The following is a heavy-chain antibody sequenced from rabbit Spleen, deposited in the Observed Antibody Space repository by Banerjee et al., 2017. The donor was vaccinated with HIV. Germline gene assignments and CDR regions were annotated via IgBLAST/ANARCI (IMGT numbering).Heavy chain of an antibody. CDR2: IYADSSGST. CDR3: ARDAGRGDYIDGVFNL. D-gene: IGHD8-1*01. V-gene: IGHV1S45*01. Sequence: QQQLVESGGDLVKPEGSLTLTCTASGFSFSSSYYMCWVRQAPGKGLECIACIYADSSGSTYYASWATGRFTISKTSSTTVTLQMTSLTAADTATYFCARDAGRGDYIDGVFNLWARAPSSPS. CDR1: GFSFSSSYY. J-gene: IGHJ4*01.